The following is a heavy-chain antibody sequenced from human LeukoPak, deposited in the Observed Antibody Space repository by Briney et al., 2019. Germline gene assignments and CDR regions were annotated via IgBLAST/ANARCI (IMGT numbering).Heavy chain of an antibody. D-gene: IGHD4-17*01. V-gene: IGHV4-4*02. CDR1: GFTFANAW. CDR2: IYYSGST. CDR3: ARVERTTVGHFDY. Sequence: GSLRLSCAASGFTFANAWMSWVRQAPGKGLEWIGSIYYSGSTYYNPSLKSRVTISVDTSKNQFSLKLSSVTAADTAVYYCARVERTTVGHFDYWGQGTLVTVSS. J-gene: IGHJ4*02.